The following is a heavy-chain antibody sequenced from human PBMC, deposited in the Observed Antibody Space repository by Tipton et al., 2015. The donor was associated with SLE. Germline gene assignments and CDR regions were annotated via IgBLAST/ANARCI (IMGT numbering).Heavy chain of an antibody. D-gene: IGHD6-13*01. CDR1: GGSISSYY. CDR2: IYYSGST. J-gene: IGHJ4*02. Sequence: TLSLTCTVSGGSISSYYWSWIRQPPGKGLEWIGYIYYSGSTNYNPSLKSRVTISVDTSKNQFSLKLSSVTAADTAVYYCARRTGLSSSWTFDYWGQGTLVTVSS. CDR3: ARRTGLSSSWTFDY. V-gene: IGHV4-59*08.